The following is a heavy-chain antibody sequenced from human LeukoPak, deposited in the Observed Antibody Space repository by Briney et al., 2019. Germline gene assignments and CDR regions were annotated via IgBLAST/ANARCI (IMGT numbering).Heavy chain of an antibody. CDR3: ARLECSSTTCPFDY. D-gene: IGHD2-2*01. CDR1: GYSFTTYW. J-gene: IGHJ4*02. Sequence: GESLKISCKASGYSFTTYWIGWVRQMSGKGLEWMGIIYPADSTAHYSPSFQGQVTISADKSISTAYLQWSSLKASDTAMYHCARLECSSTTCPFDYWGQGTLVTVSS. CDR2: IYPADSTA. V-gene: IGHV5-51*01.